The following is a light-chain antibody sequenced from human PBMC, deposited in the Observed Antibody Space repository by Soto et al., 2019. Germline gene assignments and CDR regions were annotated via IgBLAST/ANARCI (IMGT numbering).Light chain of an antibody. J-gene: IGKJ1*01. Sequence: DIQMTQSPSSLSASVGDRVTITCRASQGISNNLAWYQQKPGKVPQLLIYGASTLQSGVPSRFSGSRSGTDFTLTISSLQPEDVATYYCQKYASAPLTFGHGTKVEFK. CDR1: QGISNN. CDR2: GAS. CDR3: QKYASAPLT. V-gene: IGKV1-27*01.